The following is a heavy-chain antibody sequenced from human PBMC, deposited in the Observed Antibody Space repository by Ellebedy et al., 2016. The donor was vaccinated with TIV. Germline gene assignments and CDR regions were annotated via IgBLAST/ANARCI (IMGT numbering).Heavy chain of an antibody. D-gene: IGHD4-17*01. CDR3: ARVDYGDPIYFDY. CDR1: GGSISSSSYY. Sequence: SETLSLXCTVSGGSISSSSYYWGWIRQPPGKGLEWIGSIYYSGSTYYNPSLKSRVTISVDTSKNQFSLKLSSVTAADTAVYYCARVDYGDPIYFDYWGQGTLVTVSS. CDR2: IYYSGST. J-gene: IGHJ4*02. V-gene: IGHV4-39*07.